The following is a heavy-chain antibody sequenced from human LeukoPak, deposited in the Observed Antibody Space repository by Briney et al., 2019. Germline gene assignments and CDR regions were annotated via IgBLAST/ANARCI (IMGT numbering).Heavy chain of an antibody. J-gene: IGHJ4*02. Sequence: ASVKVSCKASGYSFNSNGMNWVRQAPGQGLEWMGWINPNSGGTNYAQKFQGRVTMTRDTSITTAYMELSRLKSDDTAVYYCAREVDYYDSSDYFPLGYWGRGTLVTVSS. V-gene: IGHV1-2*02. CDR3: AREVDYYDSSDYFPLGY. CDR1: GYSFNSNG. D-gene: IGHD3-22*01. CDR2: INPNSGGT.